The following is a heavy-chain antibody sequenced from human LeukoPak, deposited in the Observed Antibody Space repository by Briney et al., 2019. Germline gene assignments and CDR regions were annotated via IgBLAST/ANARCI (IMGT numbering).Heavy chain of an antibody. V-gene: IGHV4-59*08. CDR2: IYYSGST. Sequence: SETLSLTCTVSGGSISSYYWSWIRQPPGKGLEWIGYIYYSGSTNYNPSLKSRVTISVDTSKNQFSLKLSSVTAADTAVYYCARHAGAAAVNYFDYWGQGTLVTVSS. D-gene: IGHD6-13*01. J-gene: IGHJ4*02. CDR1: GGSISSYY. CDR3: ARHAGAAAVNYFDY.